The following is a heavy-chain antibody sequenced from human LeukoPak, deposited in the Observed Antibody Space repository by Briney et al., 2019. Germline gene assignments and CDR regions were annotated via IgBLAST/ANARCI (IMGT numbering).Heavy chain of an antibody. CDR3: ASRGRGTSYYGSGSYYNRIDY. J-gene: IGHJ4*02. CDR1: GGSFSGYY. D-gene: IGHD3-10*01. V-gene: IGHV4-34*01. CDR2: INHSGST. Sequence: SETLSLTCAVYGGSFSGYYWSWIRQPPGKGLEWIGEINHSGSTNYNPSLKSRVTISVDTSKNQFSLKLSSVTAADTAVYYCASRGRGTSYYGSGSYYNRIDYWGQGTLVTVSS.